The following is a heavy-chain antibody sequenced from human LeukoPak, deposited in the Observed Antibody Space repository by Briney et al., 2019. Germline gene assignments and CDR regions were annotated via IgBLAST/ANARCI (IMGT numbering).Heavy chain of an antibody. CDR2: ISSSGSDI. J-gene: IGHJ4*02. CDR1: GFTFSNYE. V-gene: IGHV3-48*03. Sequence: GGSLRLSCAASGFTFSNYEMHWVRQAPGKGLEWVSYISSSGSDIYYADSVKGRFTISRDNAKNSLYLHMNSLRAEDTAVYYCARVYIYYDSSGYFPADYWGQGTLVTVSS. CDR3: ARVYIYYDSSGYFPADY. D-gene: IGHD3-22*01.